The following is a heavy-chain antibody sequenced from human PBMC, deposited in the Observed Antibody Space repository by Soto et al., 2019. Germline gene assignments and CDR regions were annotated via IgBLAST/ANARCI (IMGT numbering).Heavy chain of an antibody. CDR1: GGSISSSSYY. V-gene: IGHV4-39*02. Sequence: QLQLQESGPGLVKPSETLSLTCTVSGGSISSSSYYWGWIRQPPGKGLEWIGSIYFRGSTYYNPSLKSRVTVSLDTSKKPFSLKLTSVTAADTAVYYCAREILTGYYPAGWFDPWGQGTLVTVSS. J-gene: IGHJ5*02. CDR3: AREILTGYYPAGWFDP. CDR2: IYFRGST. D-gene: IGHD3-9*01.